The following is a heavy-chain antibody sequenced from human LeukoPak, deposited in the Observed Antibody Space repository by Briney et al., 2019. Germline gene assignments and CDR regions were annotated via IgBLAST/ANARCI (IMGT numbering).Heavy chain of an antibody. D-gene: IGHD5-18*01. CDR3: ARDQDRYSYGTGAFFDY. V-gene: IGHV3-30-3*01. CDR2: ISYDGSNK. Sequence: GGSLRLSCAASGFTFSSYAMHWVRQAPGKGLEWVAVISYDGSNKYYADSVKGRFTISRDNSKNTLYLQMNSLRAEDTAVYYCARDQDRYSYGTGAFFDYWGQGTLVTVSS. CDR1: GFTFSSYA. J-gene: IGHJ4*02.